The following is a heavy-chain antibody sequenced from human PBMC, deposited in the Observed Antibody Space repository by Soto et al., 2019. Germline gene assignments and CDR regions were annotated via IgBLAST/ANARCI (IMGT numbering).Heavy chain of an antibody. J-gene: IGHJ6*02. Sequence: PSETLSLTCTVSGGSISSYYWSWIRQPAGKGLEWIGRIYTSGSTNYNPSLKSRVTMSVDTSKNQFSLKLSSVTAADTAVYYCARGPNTVTSYDYYGMDVWGQGTTVTVSS. D-gene: IGHD4-17*01. CDR3: ARGPNTVTSYDYYGMDV. V-gene: IGHV4-4*07. CDR1: GGSISSYY. CDR2: IYTSGST.